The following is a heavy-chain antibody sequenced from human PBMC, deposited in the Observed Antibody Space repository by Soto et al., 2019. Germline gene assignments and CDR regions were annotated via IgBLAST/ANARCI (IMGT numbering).Heavy chain of an antibody. CDR1: GYTFTGYY. V-gene: IGHV1-2*04. CDR2: INPNSGGT. D-gene: IGHD6-19*01. J-gene: IGHJ6*02. Sequence: QVQLVQSGAEVKKPGASVKVSCKASGYTFTGYYMHWVRQAPGQVLEWMGWINPNSGGTNYAQKFQGWVTMTRDTYISTAYMELSRLKTDDRAVHYCASERAVHQQGLDREGYYYYGMDYWGQGTTVTVSS. CDR3: ASERAVHQQGLDREGYYYYGMDY.